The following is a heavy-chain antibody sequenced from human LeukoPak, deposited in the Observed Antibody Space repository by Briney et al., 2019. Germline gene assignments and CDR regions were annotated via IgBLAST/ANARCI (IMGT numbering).Heavy chain of an antibody. CDR1: GYTFTSYY. J-gene: IGHJ4*02. D-gene: IGHD6-19*01. Sequence: GASVKVSCKASGYTFTSYYIHWVRQAPRQGLEWMGIINPSGGSTSYAQKFQGRVTMTRDTSTSTVYMELSSLRSEDTAVYYCARDSGWWMFDYWGQGTLVTVSS. CDR3: ARDSGWWMFDY. V-gene: IGHV1-46*01. CDR2: INPSGGST.